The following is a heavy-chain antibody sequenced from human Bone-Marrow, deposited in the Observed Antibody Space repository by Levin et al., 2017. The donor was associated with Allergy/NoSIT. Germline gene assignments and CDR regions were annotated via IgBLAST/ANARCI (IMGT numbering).Heavy chain of an antibody. J-gene: IGHJ6*03. CDR2: IDPSDSYT. CDR3: ARRSPSINMYYYYYMDG. D-gene: IGHD3-3*02. V-gene: IGHV5-10-1*01. CDR1: GYSFTSYW. Sequence: GESLKISCKGSGYSFTSYWISWVRQMPGKGLEWMGRIDPSDSYTNYSPSFQGHVTISADKSISTAYLQWSSLKASDTAMYYCARRSPSINMYYYYYMDGWGKGTTVTVSS.